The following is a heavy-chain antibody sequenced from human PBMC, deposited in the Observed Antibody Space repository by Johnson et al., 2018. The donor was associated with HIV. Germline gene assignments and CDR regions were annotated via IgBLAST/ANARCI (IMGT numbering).Heavy chain of an antibody. Sequence: VQLVESGGGLVQPGGSLRLSCAASGFTFSGYAMSWVRQAPGKGLEWVAGIRGSGGSTYYADSVKGRFTISRDNSKNTLYLQRNSLRAEDTAVYYCAKGGNWGWREVIDIWSQGTMGTVSS. D-gene: IGHD7-27*01. V-gene: IGHV3-23*04. CDR1: GFTFSGYA. J-gene: IGHJ3*02. CDR2: IRGSGGST. CDR3: AKGGNWGWREVIDI.